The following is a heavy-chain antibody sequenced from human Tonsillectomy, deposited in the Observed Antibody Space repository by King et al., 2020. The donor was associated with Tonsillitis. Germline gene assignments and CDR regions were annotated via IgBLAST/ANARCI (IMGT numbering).Heavy chain of an antibody. V-gene: IGHV3-74*01. CDR2: INSDGSST. CDR1: GFTFSSYW. Sequence: VQLVESGGGLVQPGGSLRLSCVASGFTFSSYWMHWVRQAPGKGLVWVSRINSDGSSTSYADPVKGRFTISRDNAKNTLYLQMNSRRAEDTAVYYCARGASSAWYGFDYWGQGTLVTVSS. D-gene: IGHD6-19*01. CDR3: ARGASSAWYGFDY. J-gene: IGHJ4*02.